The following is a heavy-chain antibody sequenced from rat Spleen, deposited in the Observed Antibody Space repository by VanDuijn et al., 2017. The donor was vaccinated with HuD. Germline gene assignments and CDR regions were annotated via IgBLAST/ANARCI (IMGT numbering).Heavy chain of an antibody. D-gene: IGHD1-1*01. V-gene: IGHV5-58*01. J-gene: IGHJ4*01. Sequence: EVQLVETGGGLVQPGRSLKLSCVASGFTFNTYWMYWVRQGPGKGLEWVTSITTSGGHTYYRDSVKGRFTVSRDNTKSTLYLQMDSLRSEDTATYYCGRHAGYYSGDYVLDAWGQGASVTVSS. CDR3: GRHAGYYSGDYVLDA. CDR2: ITTSGGHT. CDR1: GFTFNTYW.